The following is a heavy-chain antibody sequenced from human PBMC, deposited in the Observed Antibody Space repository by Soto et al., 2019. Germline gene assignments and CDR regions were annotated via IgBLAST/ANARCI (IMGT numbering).Heavy chain of an antibody. CDR3: ARDPAVLERRFPWFDP. CDR2: ISAYNGNT. Sequence: GASVKVSCKASGYTFTSYGISWVRQAPGQGLEWMGWISAYNGNTNYAQKLQDRVTMTTDTSTSTAYMELRSLRSDDTAVYYCARDPAVLERRFPWFDPWGQGTLVTVST. V-gene: IGHV1-18*01. D-gene: IGHD1-1*01. CDR1: GYTFTSYG. J-gene: IGHJ5*02.